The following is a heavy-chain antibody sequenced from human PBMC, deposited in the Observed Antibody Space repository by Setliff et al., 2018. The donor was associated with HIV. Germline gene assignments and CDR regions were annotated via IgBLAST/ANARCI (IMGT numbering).Heavy chain of an antibody. CDR3: ARRHTAFDP. CDR1: GGSISSGNYY. D-gene: IGHD5-18*01. Sequence: SETLSLTCTVSGGSISSGNYYWSWIRQPAGKGLEWIGHISTSGGTNYNPSLRSRVTISVDTSKNHFSLRLSSVTAADTAMYYCARRHTAFDPWGQGTLVTVSS. J-gene: IGHJ5*02. V-gene: IGHV4-61*09. CDR2: ISTSGGT.